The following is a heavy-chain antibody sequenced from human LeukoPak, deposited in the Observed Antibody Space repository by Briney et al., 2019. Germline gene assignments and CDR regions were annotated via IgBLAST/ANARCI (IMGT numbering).Heavy chain of an antibody. J-gene: IGHJ6*02. Sequence: GGSLRLSCTVSGFTFSSYGMNWVRQAPGKGLEWVSHISTSGRIIYYADSLKGRITISRDNAKNSVYLQMNSLRAEDTAVYYCARVYKPADYDYYGLDVWGQGTTVTVSS. V-gene: IGHV3-48*01. D-gene: IGHD5-24*01. CDR2: ISTSGRII. CDR3: ARVYKPADYDYYGLDV. CDR1: GFTFSSYG.